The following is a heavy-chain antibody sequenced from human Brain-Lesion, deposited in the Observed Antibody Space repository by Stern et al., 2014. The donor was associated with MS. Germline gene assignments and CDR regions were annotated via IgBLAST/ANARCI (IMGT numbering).Heavy chain of an antibody. CDR1: GFTFSAYG. CDR3: ATDPDGGNDFDY. CDR2: INSGGGTI. V-gene: IGHV3-48*02. D-gene: IGHD4-23*01. Sequence: EVQLVESGGGLVQPGGSLRLSCTTSGFTFSAYGMNWVRQAPGKGLEWVSHINSGGGTISCAYSVKGRFTISRDFAKNSLYLQMNSLRDEDTAVYYCATDPDGGNDFDYWGQGTLVTVSS. J-gene: IGHJ4*02.